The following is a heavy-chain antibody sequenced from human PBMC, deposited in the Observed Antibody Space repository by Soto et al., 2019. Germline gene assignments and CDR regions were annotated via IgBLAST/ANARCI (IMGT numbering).Heavy chain of an antibody. CDR1: GFSLSTSGMC. V-gene: IGHV2-70*01. CDR3: ARTRYYDYVWGSYRSPYYFDY. Sequence: FGPTLVNPTQTLTLTCTSSGFSLSTSGMCVSWIRQPPGKALEWLALIDWDDDKYYSTSLKTRLTISKDTSKNQVVLTMTNMDPVDTATYYCARTRYYDYVWGSYRSPYYFDYWGQGTLVTVSS. D-gene: IGHD3-16*02. CDR2: IDWDDDK. J-gene: IGHJ4*02.